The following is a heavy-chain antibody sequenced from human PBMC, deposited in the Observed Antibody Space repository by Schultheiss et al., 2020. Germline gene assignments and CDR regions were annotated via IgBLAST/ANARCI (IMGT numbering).Heavy chain of an antibody. CDR3: ARDSGIAAAGNDY. J-gene: IGHJ4*02. CDR1: GFTFSSYG. V-gene: IGHV3-30*03. CDR2: ISYDGSNK. Sequence: GGSLRLSCAASGFTFSSYGMHWVRQAPGKGLEWVAVISYDGSNKYYADSVKGRFTISRDNSKNTLYLQMNSLRAEDTAVYYCARDSGIAAAGNDYWGQGTLVTVSS. D-gene: IGHD6-13*01.